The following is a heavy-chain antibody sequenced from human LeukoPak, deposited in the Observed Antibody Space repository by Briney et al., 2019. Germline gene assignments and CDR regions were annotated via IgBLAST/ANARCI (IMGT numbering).Heavy chain of an antibody. CDR3: ARLSSYDILTGYFDY. Sequence: GSLRLSCAASGFTFSDYYMSWIRQAPGKGLEWVSYISSSSSYTGYADSVKGRFTISRDNAKNSLYLQMNSLRAEDTAVYYCARLSSYDILTGYFDYWGQGTLVTVSS. CDR1: GFTFSDYY. CDR2: ISSSSSYT. V-gene: IGHV3-11*06. J-gene: IGHJ4*02. D-gene: IGHD3-9*01.